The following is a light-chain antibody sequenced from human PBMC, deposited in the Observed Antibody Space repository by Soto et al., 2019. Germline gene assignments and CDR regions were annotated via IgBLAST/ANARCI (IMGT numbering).Light chain of an antibody. J-gene: IGKJ2*01. CDR2: GAS. V-gene: IGKV3-20*01. CDR1: QSVSSSNY. Sequence: IVLTQSPATLSLSPGERATLSCRASQSVSSSNYLAWYQHKPGQAPRLLIYGASSRATGIPDRFSGSGSGTDFTLTISRLEPEDFAVYYCQQYGSSPYTFGQGTKLEI. CDR3: QQYGSSPYT.